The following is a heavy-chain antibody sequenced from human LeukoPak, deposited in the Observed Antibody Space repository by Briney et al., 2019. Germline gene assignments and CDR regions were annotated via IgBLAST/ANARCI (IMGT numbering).Heavy chain of an antibody. CDR1: GGSISSGDYY. CDR3: AREPTVVTGAFDI. Sequence: SETLSLTCTVSGGSISSGDYYWSWIRQPPGKGLEWIGYIYYSGSTYYNPSLKSRVTISVDTSKNQFSLKLSSVTAADTAVYYRAREPTVVTGAFDIWGQGTMVTVSS. J-gene: IGHJ3*02. V-gene: IGHV4-30-4*08. D-gene: IGHD4-23*01. CDR2: IYYSGST.